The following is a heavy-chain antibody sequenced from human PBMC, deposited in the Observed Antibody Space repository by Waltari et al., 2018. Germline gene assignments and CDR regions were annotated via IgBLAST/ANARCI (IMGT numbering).Heavy chain of an antibody. D-gene: IGHD2-15*01. CDR3: ARGSKIVVVVEVDY. V-gene: IGHV3-23*01. CDR2: ISGSGGST. J-gene: IGHJ4*02. Sequence: EVQLLESGGGLVQPGGSLRLSCAASGFTFSSYAMSWVRQAPGKGLDWVSAISGSGGSTYYADSVKGRFTISRDNSKNTLYLQMNSLRAEDTAVYYCARGSKIVVVVEVDYWGQGTLVTVSS. CDR1: GFTFSSYA.